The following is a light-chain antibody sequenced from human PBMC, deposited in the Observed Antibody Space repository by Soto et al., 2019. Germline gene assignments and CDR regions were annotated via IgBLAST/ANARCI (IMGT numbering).Light chain of an antibody. CDR2: EVS. CDR3: SSYTSSSIRL. V-gene: IGLV2-18*02. J-gene: IGLJ2*01. Sequence: QSVLTQPPSVSGSPGQSVTISCTGTSSDVGSYNRVSWYQQPPGTAPKLMIYEVSNRPSGVPDRFSGTKSGNTASLTISGLQAEDEADYYCSSYTSSSIRLFGGGTKLTVL. CDR1: SSDVGSYNR.